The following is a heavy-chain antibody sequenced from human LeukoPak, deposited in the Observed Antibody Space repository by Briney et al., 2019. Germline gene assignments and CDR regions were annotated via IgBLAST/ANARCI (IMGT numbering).Heavy chain of an antibody. CDR2: INHSGST. J-gene: IGHJ6*03. D-gene: IGHD6-19*01. Sequence: TSETLSLTCAVYGGSFSGYYWSWIRQPPGKGLEWIGEINHSGSTNYNPSLKSRVAISVDTSKNQFSLKLSSVTAADTAVYYCARHLYSSGWYSPHMDVWGKGTTVTISS. CDR3: ARHLYSSGWYSPHMDV. CDR1: GGSFSGYY. V-gene: IGHV4-34*01.